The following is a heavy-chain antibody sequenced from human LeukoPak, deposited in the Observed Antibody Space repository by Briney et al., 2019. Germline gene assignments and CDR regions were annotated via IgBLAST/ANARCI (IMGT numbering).Heavy chain of an antibody. J-gene: IGHJ6*03. D-gene: IGHD5-18*01. CDR2: IDHSGST. CDR3: ARGIRGYSYGYYYYYYMDV. V-gene: IGHV4-34*01. CDR1: GGSFSGYY. Sequence: SETLSLTCAVYGGSFSGYYWSCIRQPPGKGLEWIGEIDHSGSTNYNPSLKSRVTISVDTSKNQFSLKLSSVTAADTAVYYCARGIRGYSYGYYYYYYMDVWGKGTTVTVSS.